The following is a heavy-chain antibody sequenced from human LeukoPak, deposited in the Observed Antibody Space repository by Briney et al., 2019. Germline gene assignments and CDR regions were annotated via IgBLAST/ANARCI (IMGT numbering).Heavy chain of an antibody. CDR3: ARGRAVAGTFDY. Sequence: GRSLRLSCAASGFTFSSYAMHWVRQAPGKGLEWVAVISYDGSNKYYADSVKGRFTISRVNSKNTLYLQMNSLRAEDTAVYYCARGRAVAGTFDYWGQGTLVTVSS. J-gene: IGHJ4*02. CDR2: ISYDGSNK. V-gene: IGHV3-30-3*01. CDR1: GFTFSSYA. D-gene: IGHD6-19*01.